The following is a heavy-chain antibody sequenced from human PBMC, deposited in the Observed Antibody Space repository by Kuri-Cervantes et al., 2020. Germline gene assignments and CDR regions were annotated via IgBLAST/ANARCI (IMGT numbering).Heavy chain of an antibody. J-gene: IGHJ6*02. Sequence: ASVKVSCKASGYTFTSYGISWVRQAPGQGLEWMGWISAYNGNTNYAQKLQGRVTTTTDTSTSTAYMELRSLRSDDTAVYYCARMIAYGSGSRFREDVWGQGTTVTASS. V-gene: IGHV1-18*01. CDR3: ARMIAYGSGSRFREDV. CDR1: GYTFTSYG. D-gene: IGHD3-10*01. CDR2: ISAYNGNT.